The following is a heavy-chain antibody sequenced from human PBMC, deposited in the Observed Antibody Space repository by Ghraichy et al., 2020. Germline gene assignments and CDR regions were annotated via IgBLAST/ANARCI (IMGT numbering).Heavy chain of an antibody. V-gene: IGHV6-1*01. CDR1: GDSLSSNGVA. CDR3: VRGQWSAFNF. D-gene: IGHD6-19*01. Sequence: SKTLSLTCVISGDSLSSNGVAWNWIRQSPSRGLEWLGRTYYRSKWYSEYAISVKSRITINPDTSKNQFSLHLSSLTPGDTALYYCVRGQWSAFNFWGQGTLVTVSS. CDR2: TYYRSKWYS. J-gene: IGHJ4*02.